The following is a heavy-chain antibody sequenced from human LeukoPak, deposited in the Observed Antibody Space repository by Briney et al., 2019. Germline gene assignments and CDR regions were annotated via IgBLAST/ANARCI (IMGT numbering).Heavy chain of an antibody. CDR2: INHSGST. J-gene: IGHJ4*02. V-gene: IGHV4-34*01. CDR3: ARLGPNGSGYYFDY. Sequence: SETLSLTCAVYGVSFSGYYWSWLRQPPGKGLEWIEEINHSGSTNYNPSLKSRVTISVDTSKNQFSLKLSSVTAADTAVYYCARLGPNGSGYYFDYWGQGTVVTVSS. D-gene: IGHD3-10*01. CDR1: GVSFSGYY.